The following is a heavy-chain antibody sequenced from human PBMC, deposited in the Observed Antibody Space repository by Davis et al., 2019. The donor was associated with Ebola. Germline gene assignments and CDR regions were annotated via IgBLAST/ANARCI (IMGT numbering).Heavy chain of an antibody. D-gene: IGHD3-22*01. V-gene: IGHV4-31*03. CDR1: GGSISRGGSY. J-gene: IGHJ6*03. CDR3: ARDLRYDSSGYDYYFYMDV. CDR2: IYYSGCT. Sequence: PSETLSLTCTVSGGSISRGGSYWTWIRQHPGKGLEWIGYIYYSGCTYYKPSLKSRVTISLDTSKNQFSLNLYSVTAADTAVYYCARDLRYDSSGYDYYFYMDVWGKGTTVTVSS.